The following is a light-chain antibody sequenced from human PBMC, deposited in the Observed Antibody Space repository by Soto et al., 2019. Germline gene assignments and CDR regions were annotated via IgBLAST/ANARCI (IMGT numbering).Light chain of an antibody. CDR3: QQSYSTPWT. CDR1: QTINRY. J-gene: IGKJ1*01. CDR2: AAS. V-gene: IGKV1-39*01. Sequence: DIQMSQSPSSLSASVGDRVTLTCRASQTINRYLNWHQQRPGKAPKLLIYAASSLQSGVPSRFSGSGSGTDFTLTINSLQPEDFATYYCQQSYSTPWTFGQGTKVEIK.